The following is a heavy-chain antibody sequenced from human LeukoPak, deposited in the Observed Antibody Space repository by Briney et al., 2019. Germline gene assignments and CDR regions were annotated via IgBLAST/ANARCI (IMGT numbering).Heavy chain of an antibody. CDR2: INHSGST. D-gene: IGHD4-11*01. J-gene: IGHJ4*02. CDR3: AREAVTTSRSLDY. V-gene: IGHV4-34*01. CDR1: GGSFSGYY. Sequence: SETLSLTCAVYGGSFSGYYWSWIRQPPGKGLEWIGEINHSGSTNYNPSLKSRVTISVDTSKNQFSLKLASVTAADTAVYYCAREAVTTSRSLDYWGQGTLVTVSS.